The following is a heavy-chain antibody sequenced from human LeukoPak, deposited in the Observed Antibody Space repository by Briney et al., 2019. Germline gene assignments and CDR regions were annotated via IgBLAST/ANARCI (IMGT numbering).Heavy chain of an antibody. CDR2: IYYSGST. V-gene: IGHV4-38-2*02. CDR3: ARRGSGHYGYYFDY. CDR1: GYSITSGYY. Sequence: PSETLSLTCTVSGYSITSGYYWGWIRQPPGKGLELIGSIYYSGSTYYNPSLKSRVTISVDTSKNQFSLKLTSVTAADTAVYYCARRGSGHYGYYFDYWGQGTLVTVSS. J-gene: IGHJ4*02. D-gene: IGHD2-15*01.